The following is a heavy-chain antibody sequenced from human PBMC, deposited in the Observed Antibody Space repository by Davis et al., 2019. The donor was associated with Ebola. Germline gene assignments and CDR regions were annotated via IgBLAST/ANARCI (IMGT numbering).Heavy chain of an antibody. Sequence: ASVKVSCKASGFTFTSSAMQWVRQAPGQGLEWMGIINPSGGSTSYAQKFQGRVTMTRDTSTSTVYMELSSLRSEDTAVYYCAREFLVYAILDYWGQGTLVTVSS. CDR1: GFTFTSSA. D-gene: IGHD2-8*01. CDR2: INPSGGST. J-gene: IGHJ4*02. V-gene: IGHV1-46*01. CDR3: AREFLVYAILDY.